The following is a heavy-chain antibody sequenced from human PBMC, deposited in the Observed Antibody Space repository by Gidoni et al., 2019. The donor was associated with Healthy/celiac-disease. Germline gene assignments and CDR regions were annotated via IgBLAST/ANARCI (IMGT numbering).Heavy chain of an antibody. CDR3: ARYSGYSSSWYPGDYGMDV. J-gene: IGHJ6*02. V-gene: IGHV4-38-2*01. CDR1: EYTISSGDY. CDR2: IYHRGST. D-gene: IGHD6-13*01. Sequence: QVQLQESGPVLGKPSETLSHTCAVSEYTISSGDYWGLIRQPPGKGLEWLGSIYHRGSTYYNPSLKRRVTISLDTSKIQFSLQLSSVTAAYTAVYYCARYSGYSSSWYPGDYGMDVWGQGTTVPVSS.